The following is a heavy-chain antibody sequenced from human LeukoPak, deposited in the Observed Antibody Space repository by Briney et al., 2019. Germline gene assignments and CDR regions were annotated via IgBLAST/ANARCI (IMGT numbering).Heavy chain of an antibody. D-gene: IGHD1/OR15-1a*01. CDR3: ARDRAPVLRTNTHNWFDP. V-gene: IGHV3-30*04. CDR2: ISYDGSNK. Sequence: PGGSLRLSCAASGFTFSSYAMHWVRQAPGKGLGWVAVISYDGSNKYYADSVKSRFTISRDNSKNTLYLQMNSLRAEDTAVYYCARDRAPVLRTNTHNWFDPWGQGTLVTVSS. J-gene: IGHJ5*02. CDR1: GFTFSSYA.